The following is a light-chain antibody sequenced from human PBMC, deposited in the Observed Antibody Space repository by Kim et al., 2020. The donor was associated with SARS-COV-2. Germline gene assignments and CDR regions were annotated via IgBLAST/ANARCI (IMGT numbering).Light chain of an antibody. CDR3: SSYAGTNNFYV. V-gene: IGLV2-8*01. CDR2: YVN. J-gene: IGLJ1*01. CDR1: SSHVGGYNY. Sequence: QPVTISCSRTSSHVGGYNYVSWHHQQPGKAPKLMIYYVNKRPAGVPNRFSGSKSGNTASLTVSGLQAEDEADYYCSSYAGTNNFYVFGTGTKVTVL.